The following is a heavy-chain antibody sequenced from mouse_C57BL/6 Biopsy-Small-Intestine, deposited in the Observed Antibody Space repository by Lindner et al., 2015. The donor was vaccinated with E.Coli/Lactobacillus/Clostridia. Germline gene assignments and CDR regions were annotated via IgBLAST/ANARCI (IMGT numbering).Heavy chain of an antibody. CDR3: ARGGELLSCFPY. CDR2: INPDNGKT. J-gene: IGHJ3*01. CDR1: GYTFTDYY. Sequence: VQLQESGPELVKPGASMKISCKASGYTFTDYYINWVKQSHGKSLEWIGDINPDNGKTSYNQKFKGKATLTVDKSSNTAYMEVRSLTSEDSAVYYCARGGELLSCFPYWGQGTLVTVSA. V-gene: IGHV1-26*01.